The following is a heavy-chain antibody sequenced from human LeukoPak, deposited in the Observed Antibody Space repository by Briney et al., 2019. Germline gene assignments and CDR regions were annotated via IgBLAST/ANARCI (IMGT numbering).Heavy chain of an antibody. Sequence: ASVKVSCKASGYTFTSYAMNWVRQAPGQGLEWMGWINTNTGNPTYAQGFTGRFVFSLDTSVSTAYLQISSLKAEDTAVYYCARGTPESYDFWSGYYPNYYYYGMDVWGQGTTVTVSS. J-gene: IGHJ6*02. CDR2: INTNTGNP. V-gene: IGHV7-4-1*02. CDR1: GYTFTSYA. D-gene: IGHD3-3*01. CDR3: ARGTPESYDFWSGYYPNYYYYGMDV.